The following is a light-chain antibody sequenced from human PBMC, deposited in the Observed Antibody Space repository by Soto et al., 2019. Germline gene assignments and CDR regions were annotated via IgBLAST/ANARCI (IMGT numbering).Light chain of an antibody. CDR1: QSVSSN. CDR2: GAS. J-gene: IGKJ1*01. CDR3: HQYNNWPPWT. V-gene: IGKV3-15*01. Sequence: EIVMTQSPATLSVSPGERATLSCRASQSVSSNLAWYQQKPGQAPRLLIYGASTRATGIPARFSGSGSGTEFPLTISSLRSEDFAVYYCHQYNNWPPWTFGQGTKVEIK.